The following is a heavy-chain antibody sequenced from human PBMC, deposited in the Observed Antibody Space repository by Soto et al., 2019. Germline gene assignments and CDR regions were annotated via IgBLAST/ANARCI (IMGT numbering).Heavy chain of an antibody. Sequence: ASVKVSCKVSGYTLTELSMHWVRQAPGKGLEWMGGFDPEDGETIYAQKFQGRVTMTEDTSTDTAYMELSSLRSEDTAVYYCAKDYGGNSGIDYWGQGTLVTVSS. D-gene: IGHD4-17*01. CDR2: FDPEDGET. V-gene: IGHV1-24*01. J-gene: IGHJ4*02. CDR1: GYTLTELS. CDR3: AKDYGGNSGIDY.